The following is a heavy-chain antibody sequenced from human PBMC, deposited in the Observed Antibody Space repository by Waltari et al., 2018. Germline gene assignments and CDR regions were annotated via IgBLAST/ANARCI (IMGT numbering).Heavy chain of an antibody. CDR3: ASALIPDRRRGGFDF. CDR2: IKQDGSEI. Sequence: EVQLVESGGDLVQPGGSLRLSCVASGFTFRNYWMYWVRQAPGEGLEWVANIKQDGSEIYYVESVKGRFTISRDNAKNSLYLQMNSLRAEDTAVYYCASALIPDRRRGGFDFWGQGTLVTVSS. J-gene: IGHJ5*01. D-gene: IGHD2-15*01. CDR1: GFTFRNYW. V-gene: IGHV3-7*01.